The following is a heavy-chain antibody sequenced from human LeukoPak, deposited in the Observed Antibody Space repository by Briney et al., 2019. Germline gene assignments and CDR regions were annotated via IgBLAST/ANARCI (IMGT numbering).Heavy chain of an antibody. CDR2: ISGSGGGT. CDR1: GFTFSTYA. J-gene: IGHJ4*02. V-gene: IGHV3-23*01. CDR3: AKVTPYYYDSSGYGY. Sequence: GGSLRLSCAASGFTFSTYAMSWVRQAAGKGLEWVSLISGSGGGTYYADSVKGRFTISRDNSKNTLYLQLNSLRVEDTAVYYCAKVTPYYYDSSGYGYWGQGTLVTVSS. D-gene: IGHD3-22*01.